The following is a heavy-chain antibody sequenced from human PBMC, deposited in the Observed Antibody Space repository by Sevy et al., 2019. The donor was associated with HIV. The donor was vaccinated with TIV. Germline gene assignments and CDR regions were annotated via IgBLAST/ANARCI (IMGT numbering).Heavy chain of an antibody. V-gene: IGHV5-51*01. Sequence: GESLKISCKGSGYSFTSYWIGWVRQMPGKGLEWMRIIYPGDSDTRYSPSFQGQVTISADKSISTAYLQWSSLKASDTAMYYCARQLTTVTRADAFDIWGQGTMVTVSS. CDR2: IYPGDSDT. J-gene: IGHJ3*02. CDR1: GYSFTSYW. D-gene: IGHD4-17*01. CDR3: ARQLTTVTRADAFDI.